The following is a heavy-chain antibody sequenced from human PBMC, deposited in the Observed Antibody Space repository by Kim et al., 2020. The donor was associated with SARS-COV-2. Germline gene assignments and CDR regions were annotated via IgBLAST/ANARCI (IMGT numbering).Heavy chain of an antibody. CDR3: ARRLSNTSGWGSHYCDL. CDR2: INHSGRT. Sequence: SETLSLTCAVYGGSFSGDYWSWIRQPPGKGLEWIGEINHSGRTNYNPSLKSRVTISVDTSKNQFSLKLTSVTAADAALYFCARRLSNTSGWGSHYCDLWGQGILVTVSS. CDR1: GGSFSGDY. D-gene: IGHD3-10*01. V-gene: IGHV4-34*01. J-gene: IGHJ1*01.